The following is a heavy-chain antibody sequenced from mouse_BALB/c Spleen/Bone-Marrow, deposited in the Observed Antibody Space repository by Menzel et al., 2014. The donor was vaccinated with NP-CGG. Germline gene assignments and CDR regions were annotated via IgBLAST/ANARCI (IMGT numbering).Heavy chain of an antibody. Sequence: LVESGAELMKPGASVKVSCKATGYTFSSYWIEWVKQRPGHGLEWIGEILPGSGRTNYNEKFKGKATFTADTSSNTAYMQLSSLTSEDSAVYYCARGDGLWYFDVWGAGTTVTVSS. J-gene: IGHJ1*01. CDR1: GYTFSSYW. V-gene: IGHV1-9*01. CDR2: ILPGSGRT. D-gene: IGHD1-1*01. CDR3: ARGDGLWYFDV.